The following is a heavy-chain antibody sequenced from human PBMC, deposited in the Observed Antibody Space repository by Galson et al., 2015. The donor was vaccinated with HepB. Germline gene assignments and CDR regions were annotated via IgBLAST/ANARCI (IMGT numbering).Heavy chain of an antibody. D-gene: IGHD1-26*01. CDR1: GYTFTSYA. J-gene: IGHJ4*02. Sequence: SVKVSCKASGYTFTSYAMHWVRQAPGQRLEWMGWINAGNGNAKYSQKFQGRVTITRDTSASTAYMEPSSLRSEDTAVYYCARDFRGKGGYGGSDWGQGTLVTVSS. CDR2: INAGNGNA. V-gene: IGHV1-3*01. CDR3: ARDFRGKGGYGGSD.